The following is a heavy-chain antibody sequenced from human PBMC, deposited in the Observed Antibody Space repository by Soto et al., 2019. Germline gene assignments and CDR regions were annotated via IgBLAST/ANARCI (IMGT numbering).Heavy chain of an antibody. CDR3: ARDGSRRDGHQMPGAFDI. CDR2: IYYSGST. J-gene: IGHJ3*02. V-gene: IGHV4-30-4*01. D-gene: IGHD2-2*01. Sequence: QVQLQESGPGLVKPSQTLSLTCTVSGGSISSGDYYWSWIRQPPGQGLEWIGYIYYSGSTYYNPSLKSRGTISVDTSKNQFSLKLSSVTAADTAVYYCARDGSRRDGHQMPGAFDIWGQGTMVTVSS. CDR1: GGSISSGDYY.